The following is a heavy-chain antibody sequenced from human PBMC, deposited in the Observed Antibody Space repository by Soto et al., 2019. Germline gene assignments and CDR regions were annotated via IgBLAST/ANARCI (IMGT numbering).Heavy chain of an antibody. CDR2: ITGSGGST. J-gene: IGHJ3*02. V-gene: IGHV3-23*01. CDR1: GFTFSTYA. Sequence: GGSLRLSCAASGFTFSTYAMSWVRQAPGKGLEWVSGITGSGGSTFYADSVKGRFTISRDNSKNTLYLQMNSLRAEDTAVYYCAKGGYYYDSYRYYVNSDPFDIWGQGTMVTVSS. CDR3: AKGGYYYDSYRYYVNSDPFDI. D-gene: IGHD3-22*01.